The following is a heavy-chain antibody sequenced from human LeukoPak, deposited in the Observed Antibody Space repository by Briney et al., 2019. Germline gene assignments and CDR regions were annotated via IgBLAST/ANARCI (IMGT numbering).Heavy chain of an antibody. CDR2: ISAYNGNT. CDR3: ARDHDIVVVPAARDAFDI. D-gene: IGHD2-2*01. Sequence: ASVKVSCKASGYTFTSYGISWVRQAPGQGLEWMGWISAYNGNTNYAQKLQGRVTMTTDTSTSTAYMEPRSLRSDDTAVYYCARDHDIVVVPAARDAFDIWGQGTMVTVSS. J-gene: IGHJ3*02. CDR1: GYTFTSYG. V-gene: IGHV1-18*04.